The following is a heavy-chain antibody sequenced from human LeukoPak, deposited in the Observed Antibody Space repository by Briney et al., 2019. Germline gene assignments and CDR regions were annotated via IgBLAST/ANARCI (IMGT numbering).Heavy chain of an antibody. Sequence: GGSLRLSCAASGFTFSSYSINWVRQAPGKGLEWVSSITSSSSYIYYADSVKGRFTISRDNAKNSLYLQMNSLRAEDTALYYCARAGYSGSYQEYWGQGTLVTVSS. D-gene: IGHD1-26*01. CDR1: GFTFSSYS. CDR3: ARAGYSGSYQEY. V-gene: IGHV3-21*04. CDR2: ITSSSSYI. J-gene: IGHJ4*02.